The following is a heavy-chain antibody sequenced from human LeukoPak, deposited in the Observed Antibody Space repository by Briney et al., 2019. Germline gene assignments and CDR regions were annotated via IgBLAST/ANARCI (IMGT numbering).Heavy chain of an antibody. Sequence: SETLSLTCTVSGGSVSRTSYYGSWIRQPPGGGLVWFGYIYYCGSIVYNPSLKSRVTISVDTQKTLFSLELSSVTAADTAVFFCARDLYGSGHFLPESPWGQGTLVTVSS. V-gene: IGHV4-61*01. CDR2: IYYCGSI. D-gene: IGHD3-10*01. J-gene: IGHJ5*02. CDR1: GGSVSRTSYY. CDR3: ARDLYGSGHFLPESP.